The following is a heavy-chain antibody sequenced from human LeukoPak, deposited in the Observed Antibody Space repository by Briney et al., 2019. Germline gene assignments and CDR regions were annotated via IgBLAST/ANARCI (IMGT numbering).Heavy chain of an antibody. D-gene: IGHD1-26*01. J-gene: IGHJ3*02. CDR2: IWFDGSNT. Sequence: GGSLRLSCAASGFTFSSYSMHWVRQAPGMGLGWVAVIWFDGSNTYYADSVKGRFTISRDNSKNTLYLQMNSLRAEDTAVYYCARGAQSGGYSGPFDIWGQGTMVTVSS. CDR1: GFTFSSYS. V-gene: IGHV3-33*08. CDR3: ARGAQSGGYSGPFDI.